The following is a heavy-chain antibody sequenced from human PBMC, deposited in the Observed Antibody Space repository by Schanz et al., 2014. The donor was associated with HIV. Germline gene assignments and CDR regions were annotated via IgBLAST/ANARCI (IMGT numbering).Heavy chain of an antibody. Sequence: QVQLVESGGGVVQPGRSLRLSCAASGFTFRSHGVHWVRQAPGKGLEWVAVISYDGSYKYYADSVKGRFTISRDNSKNTLYLQMNSLRAEDTAVYYCAKVLIPMIAVPYYGMDVWGQGTTVTVSS. V-gene: IGHV3-30*18. J-gene: IGHJ6*02. CDR2: ISYDGSYK. CDR3: AKVLIPMIAVPYYGMDV. D-gene: IGHD3-22*01. CDR1: GFTFRSHG.